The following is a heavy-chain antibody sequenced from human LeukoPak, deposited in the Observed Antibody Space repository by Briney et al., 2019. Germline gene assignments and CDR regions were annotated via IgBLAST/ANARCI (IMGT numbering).Heavy chain of an antibody. CDR2: ISWSSGSI. V-gene: IGHV3-9*01. CDR3: AKGQGGYSYGSYDY. CDR1: GFTFRMYA. Sequence: GGSLRLSCAASGFTFRMYAMKWVRQAPGEGLEWVSGISWSSGSIGYADSVKGRFTISRDNAKNSLYLQMNSLRAEDTALYYCAKGQGGYSYGSYDYWGQGTLVTVSS. J-gene: IGHJ4*02. D-gene: IGHD5-18*01.